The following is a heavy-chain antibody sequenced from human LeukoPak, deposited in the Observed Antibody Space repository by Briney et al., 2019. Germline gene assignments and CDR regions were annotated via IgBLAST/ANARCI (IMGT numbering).Heavy chain of an antibody. CDR1: GITLSNYG. CDR2: ISGSGGRT. Sequence: GGSLRLSCAVSGITLSNYGMSWVRQAPGKGVEWVAGISGSGGRTNYADSVKGRVTISRDSPKNTLYLQMNSLRDEDTAVYFCAKRGVVIRVVLVGFHKEAYYFDSWGQGALVTVSS. V-gene: IGHV3-23*01. J-gene: IGHJ4*02. D-gene: IGHD3-10*01. CDR3: AKRGVVIRVVLVGFHKEAYYFDS.